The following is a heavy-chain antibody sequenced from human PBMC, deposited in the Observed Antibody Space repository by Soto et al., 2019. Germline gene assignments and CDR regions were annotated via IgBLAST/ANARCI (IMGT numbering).Heavy chain of an antibody. Sequence: GGSLRLSCAASGFTFSSYAMSWVRQAPGKGLEWVSAISGSGGSTYYADSVKGRFTISRDNSKNTLYLQMNSLRAEDTAVYYCAKSENVIGSGWYDFDYWGQGTLVTVSS. D-gene: IGHD6-19*01. V-gene: IGHV3-23*01. J-gene: IGHJ4*02. CDR1: GFTFSSYA. CDR3: AKSENVIGSGWYDFDY. CDR2: ISGSGGST.